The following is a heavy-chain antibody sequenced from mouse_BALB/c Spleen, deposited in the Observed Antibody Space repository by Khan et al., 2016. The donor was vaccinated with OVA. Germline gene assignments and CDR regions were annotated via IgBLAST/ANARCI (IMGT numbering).Heavy chain of an antibody. D-gene: IGHD1-3*01. Sequence: QLEESGPGLVKPSQSLSLTCTVTGYSITSDYAWNWIRQFPGNKLEWMGYISYSGSTNYNPSLKSRISITGDKSKNQFFLQLNSLTTEDTSTYYCARAWSRYNDVMDYWGQGTSVTVSS. V-gene: IGHV3-2*02. J-gene: IGHJ4*01. CDR3: ARAWSRYNDVMDY. CDR1: GYSITSDYA. CDR2: ISYSGST.